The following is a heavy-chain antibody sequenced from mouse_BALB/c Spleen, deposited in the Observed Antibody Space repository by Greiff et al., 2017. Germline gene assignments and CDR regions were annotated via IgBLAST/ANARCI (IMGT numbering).Heavy chain of an antibody. V-gene: IGHV5-9-4*01. CDR3: AREDGYFDY. CDR1: GFTFSSYA. CDR2: ISSGGSYT. D-gene: IGHD2-3*01. J-gene: IGHJ2*01. Sequence: EVQLVESGGGLVKPGGSLKLSCAASGFTFSSYAMSWVRQSPEKRLEWVAEISSGGSYTYYPDTVTGRFTISRDNAKNTLYLEMSSLRSEDTAMYYCAREDGYFDYWGQGTTLTVSS.